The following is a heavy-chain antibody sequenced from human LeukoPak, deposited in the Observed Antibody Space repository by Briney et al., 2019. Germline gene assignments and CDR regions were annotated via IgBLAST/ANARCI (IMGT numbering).Heavy chain of an antibody. J-gene: IGHJ4*02. CDR2: FSSGGSA. D-gene: IGHD1-7*01. CDR1: GGSISSSSYY. Sequence: SETLSLTCIVPGGSISSSSYYWAWLRQSPGTGLEWIGTFSSGGSAYYNPSLTSRVSISKDTSDNQFSLRLYSVTAADTAAYYCARKQTGTMYDVWGQGTRVTVSS. V-gene: IGHV4-39*07. CDR3: ARKQTGTMYDV.